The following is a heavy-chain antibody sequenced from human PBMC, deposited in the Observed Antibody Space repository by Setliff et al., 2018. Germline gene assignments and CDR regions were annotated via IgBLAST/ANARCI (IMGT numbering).Heavy chain of an antibody. CDR2: INHSGST. Sequence: KTSETLSLTCAVYGGSFSGYYRSWIRQPPGKRLEWIGEINHSGSTNYNPSLKSRLTISIDTSKNQFSLKLSSVTAADTAMYYCARGRGFIPAAGTDYWGQGTLVTVSS. J-gene: IGHJ4*02. D-gene: IGHD6-13*01. V-gene: IGHV4-34*01. CDR1: GGSFSGYY. CDR3: ARGRGFIPAAGTDY.